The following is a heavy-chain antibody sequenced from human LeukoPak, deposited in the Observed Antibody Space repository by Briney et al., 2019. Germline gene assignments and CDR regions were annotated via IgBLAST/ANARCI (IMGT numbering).Heavy chain of an antibody. J-gene: IGHJ4*02. CDR3: ARGGASGSYSDY. CDR1: GFTFGSYS. V-gene: IGHV3-48*04. Sequence: GGSLRLSCAASGFTFGSYSMNWVRQAPGKGLEWVSYISSSGSTIYYADSVKGRFTISRDNAKNSLYLQMNSLRAEDTAVYYCARGGASGSYSDYWGQGTLVTVSS. CDR2: ISSSGSTI. D-gene: IGHD1-26*01.